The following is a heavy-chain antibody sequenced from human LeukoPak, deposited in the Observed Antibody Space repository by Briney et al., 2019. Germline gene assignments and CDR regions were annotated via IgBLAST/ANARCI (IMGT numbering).Heavy chain of an antibody. CDR1: GFTFSSYW. V-gene: IGHV3-7*01. CDR2: IKQDGSEK. CDR3: ARDFRITYYYGSGSYYLDY. D-gene: IGHD3-10*01. J-gene: IGHJ4*02. Sequence: PGGSLRLSCAASGFTFSSYWMSWVRQAPGKGVEWVANIKQDGSEKYYVDSVKGRFTISRDNAKNSLYLQMNSLRAEDTAVYHCARDFRITYYYGSGSYYLDYWGQGTLVTVSS.